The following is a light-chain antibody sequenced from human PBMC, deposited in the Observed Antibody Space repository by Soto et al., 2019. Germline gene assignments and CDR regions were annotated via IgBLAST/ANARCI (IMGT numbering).Light chain of an antibody. Sequence: QAVVTQPPSASGTPGQSVTISCSGGRSNIGRNTINWYQQLPGTAPKLLIYSNHQRPSGVPDRFSGSKSDTSASLAISGLQSEDEGDYYCAAWDDSLHAWVFGGGTKVTVL. CDR1: RSNIGRNT. V-gene: IGLV1-44*01. CDR2: SNH. CDR3: AAWDDSLHAWV. J-gene: IGLJ3*02.